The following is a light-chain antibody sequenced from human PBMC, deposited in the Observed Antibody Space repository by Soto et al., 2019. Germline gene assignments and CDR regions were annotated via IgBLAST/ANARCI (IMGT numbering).Light chain of an antibody. CDR2: DVA. Sequence: PGQKITMACSGTSSDVGGSNFVSWYQQHPGKPPKLIIYDVANRPSGVSNRFSGSKSGSTASLIISRLQTEDEADYYCVSYTSSTTYGFGNGSKVALL. CDR3: VSYTSSTTYG. CDR1: SSDVGGSNF. J-gene: IGLJ1*01. V-gene: IGLV2-14*03.